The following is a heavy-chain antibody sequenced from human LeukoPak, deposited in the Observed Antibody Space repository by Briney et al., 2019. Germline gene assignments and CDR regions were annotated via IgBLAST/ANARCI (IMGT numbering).Heavy chain of an antibody. D-gene: IGHD3-10*01. Sequence: GGSLRLSCAASGFTFSNAWMSWVRQAPGKGLEWVARIKSKTDGGTTDYAAPVKGRFTISRDDSNNTLYLQMNSLKTEGTALYYCTRERSYGYWGQGTLVTVSS. J-gene: IGHJ4*02. CDR1: GFTFSNAW. V-gene: IGHV3-15*01. CDR2: IKSKTDGGTT. CDR3: TRERSYGY.